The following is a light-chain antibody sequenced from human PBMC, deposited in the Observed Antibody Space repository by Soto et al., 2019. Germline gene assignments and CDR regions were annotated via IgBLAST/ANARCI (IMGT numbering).Light chain of an antibody. CDR3: QLYGTSRT. Sequence: ETVLTQSPGTLSLPPGERATLSCRASQSLGSDYLAWYQQKPGQAPRLLIYVVSSRATDIPDRFSGSGSGTDFALTISRLEQEEVEMYYCQLYGTSRTFGQGTKVEI. CDR1: QSLGSDY. CDR2: VVS. V-gene: IGKV3-20*01. J-gene: IGKJ1*01.